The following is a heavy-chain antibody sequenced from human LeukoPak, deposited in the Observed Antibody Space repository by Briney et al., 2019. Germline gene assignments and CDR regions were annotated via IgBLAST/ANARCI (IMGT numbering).Heavy chain of an antibody. D-gene: IGHD2/OR15-2a*01. CDR3: ARSILIVPNTSYYYYYMDV. J-gene: IGHJ6*02. Sequence: GASVKVSCKASGYTFTGHALHWVRQTPGEGLEWTAWINCATGKTEYSQNFEARVTVTRDTSASTVYMELSGLRSEDTAVYYCARSILIVPNTSYYYYYMDVWGQGTTVIVSS. CDR1: GYTFTGHA. CDR2: INCATGKT. V-gene: IGHV1-3*01.